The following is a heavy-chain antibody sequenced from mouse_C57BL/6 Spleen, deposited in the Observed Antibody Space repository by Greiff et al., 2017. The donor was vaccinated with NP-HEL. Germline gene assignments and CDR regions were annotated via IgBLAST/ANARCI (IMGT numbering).Heavy chain of an antibody. J-gene: IGHJ2*01. CDR3: TTTGQYY. Sequence: EVKLMESGAELVRPGASVTLSCTASGFNINDDYMHWVKQRPEQGLEWIGWIDPENGDTEYASKFQGKATITEDTSSNTAYLQLSSLTSEDTAVYYCTTTGQYYWGHGTTLSVSS. V-gene: IGHV14-4*01. CDR2: IDPENGDT. CDR1: GFNINDDY. D-gene: IGHD6-1*01.